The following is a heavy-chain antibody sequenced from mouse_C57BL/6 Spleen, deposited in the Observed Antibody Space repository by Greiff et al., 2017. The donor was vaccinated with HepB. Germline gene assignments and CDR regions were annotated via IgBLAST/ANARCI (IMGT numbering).Heavy chain of an antibody. V-gene: IGHV1-18*01. CDR2: INPNNGGT. CDR1: GYTFTDYN. D-gene: IGHD2-3*01. CDR3: ARRGDDGYPWFAY. Sequence: EVQLQQSGPELVKPGASVKIPCKASGYTFTDYNMDWVKQSHGKSLEWIGDINPNNGGTICNQKFKGQATLTVDKSSSTAYMELRSLTSEDTAVYYCARRGDDGYPWFAYWGQGTLVTVSA. J-gene: IGHJ3*01.